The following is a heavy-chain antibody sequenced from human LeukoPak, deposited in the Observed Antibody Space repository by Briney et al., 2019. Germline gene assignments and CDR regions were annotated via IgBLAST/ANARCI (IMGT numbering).Heavy chain of an antibody. V-gene: IGHV4-30-2*01. CDR2: IYHSGST. J-gene: IGHJ4*02. CDR3: ARGRYNWNDFDY. Sequence: PSQTLSLTCAVSGGSISSGGYSWTWIWQPPGKGLEWIGYIYHSGSTYYNPSLKSRVTISVDRSKNQFSLKLSSVTAADTAVYYCARGRYNWNDFDYWGQGTLVTVSS. D-gene: IGHD1-20*01. CDR1: GGSISSGGYS.